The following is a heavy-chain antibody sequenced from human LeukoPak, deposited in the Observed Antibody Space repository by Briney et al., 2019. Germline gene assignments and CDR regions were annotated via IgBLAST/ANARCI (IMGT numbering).Heavy chain of an antibody. V-gene: IGHV3-48*01. CDR1: GFTFSSYS. CDR2: ISSSSGTI. J-gene: IGHJ4*02. CDR3: AREHEDDGFDY. Sequence: GGSLRLSCAASGFTFSSYSMTWVRQAPGKGLEWVSYISSSSGTIYYADSVKGRFTISRDNSKNTLYLQMNSLRAEDTAVYYCAREHEDDGFDYWGQGTLVTVSS.